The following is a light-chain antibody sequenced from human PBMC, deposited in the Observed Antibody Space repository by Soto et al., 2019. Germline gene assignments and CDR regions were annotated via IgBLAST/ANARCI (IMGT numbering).Light chain of an antibody. J-gene: IGLJ3*02. CDR3: HVWYSSSDHWV. CDR1: NIGSKA. V-gene: IGLV3-12*02. Sequence: SYALTQPHSVSVATAQMARITCGGHNIGSKAVHWYQQKPGQDPGLVVYSDSTRPSGIPERFSGSNPGNTATLTNSRIEAGVEADYYCHVWYSSSDHWVFGGGTKLTVL. CDR2: SDS.